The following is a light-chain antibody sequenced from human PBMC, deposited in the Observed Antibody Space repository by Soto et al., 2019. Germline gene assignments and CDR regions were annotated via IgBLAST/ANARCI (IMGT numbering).Light chain of an antibody. J-gene: IGKJ3*01. Sequence: EIVLTQSPGTLSLSPGERATLSCGVSQRISSNYLAWYQQKPGQPPRLLISGSSIRATGIPKRFSGSASGTNFTLTISSLEPEDFAVFYCEQYGSSPFSVGPGTKVD. CDR2: GSS. V-gene: IGKV3-20*01. CDR1: QRISSNY. CDR3: EQYGSSPFS.